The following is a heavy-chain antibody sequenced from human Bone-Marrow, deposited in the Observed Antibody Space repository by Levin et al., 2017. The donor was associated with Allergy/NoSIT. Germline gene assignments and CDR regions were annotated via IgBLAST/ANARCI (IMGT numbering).Heavy chain of an antibody. D-gene: IGHD1-14*01. CDR1: GFTFSPYA. CDR3: TRNQVQF. V-gene: IGHV3-23*01. CDR2: ITGSGVGT. J-gene: IGHJ4*02. Sequence: ETLSLTCAASGFTFSPYAMSWVRQAPGKGLEWVSAITGSGVGTFYADSVKGRFTVSRDNSKNTLFLQMNSLRVEDTAMYYCTRNQVQFWGQGTLVTVSS.